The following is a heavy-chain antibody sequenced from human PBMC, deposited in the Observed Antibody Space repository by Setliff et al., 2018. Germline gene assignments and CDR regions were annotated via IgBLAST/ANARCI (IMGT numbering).Heavy chain of an antibody. J-gene: IGHJ6*03. D-gene: IGHD2-15*01. CDR1: GYTLTVYT. CDR2: INTYTGSP. CDR3: ARDNRGYAWDYYYYMDV. Sequence: ASVKVSCKVSGYTLTVYTMNWVRQAPGQGLEWMGWINTYTGSPTYAQGFSGRFVFSLDTSVSTAYLQISSLKAEDTAVYYCARDNRGYAWDYYYYMDVWGKGTTVTVSS. V-gene: IGHV7-4-1*02.